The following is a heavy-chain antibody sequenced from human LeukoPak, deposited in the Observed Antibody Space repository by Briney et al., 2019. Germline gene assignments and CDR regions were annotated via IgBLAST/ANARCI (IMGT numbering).Heavy chain of an antibody. CDR2: MYYSGST. J-gene: IGHJ1*01. Sequence: PSETLSLTCTVSRGAISTYYWSWIRQPPGKGLEWIGYMYYSGSTNYNSSLKSRVTMSVDMSKNQFSLNLSTLTAADTAVYYCARLGYDYALYWGQGTLVTVSS. D-gene: IGHD3-16*01. CDR3: ARLGYDYALY. CDR1: RGAISTYY. V-gene: IGHV4-59*08.